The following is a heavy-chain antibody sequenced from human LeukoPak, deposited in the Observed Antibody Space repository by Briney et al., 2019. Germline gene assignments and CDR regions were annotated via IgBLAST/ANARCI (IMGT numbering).Heavy chain of an antibody. D-gene: IGHD3-22*01. CDR2: IYYSGST. J-gene: IGHJ1*01. Sequence: SETLSLTCTVSGGSISSYYWSWIRQPPGKGLEWIGYIYYSGSTNYNPSLKSRVTISVDTSKNQFSLKLSSVTAADTAVYYCASYDSSGLYFQHWGQGTLVTVSS. CDR3: ASYDSSGLYFQH. CDR1: GGSISSYY. V-gene: IGHV4-59*08.